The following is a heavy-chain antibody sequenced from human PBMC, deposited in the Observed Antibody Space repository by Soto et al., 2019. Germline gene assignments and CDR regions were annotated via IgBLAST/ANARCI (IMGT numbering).Heavy chain of an antibody. J-gene: IGHJ6*02. V-gene: IGHV3-23*01. CDR3: ANLQWPHTIFSYGMDV. Sequence: PXGSLRLSFAASGFTFSSYAMSGVREAPGKGLGWASGISGSGVDTFYADSVKGRFTISRDNSKNTLYLDMNILTADDTAVYFCANLQWPHTIFSYGMDVWGQGTTVTVSS. D-gene: IGHD4-4*01. CDR1: GFTFSSYA. CDR2: ISGSGVDT.